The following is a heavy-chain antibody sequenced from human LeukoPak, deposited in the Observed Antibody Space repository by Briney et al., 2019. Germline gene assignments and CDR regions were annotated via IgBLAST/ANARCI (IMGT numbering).Heavy chain of an antibody. V-gene: IGHV4-59*08. D-gene: IGHD1-26*01. J-gene: IGHJ4*02. CDR1: GFTFSSYS. Sequence: GSLRLSCAASGFTFSSYSMNWVRQAPGKGLEWIGYIYYSGSTNYNPSLKSRVTISVDTSKNQFSLKLSSVTAADTAVYYCARLSVGATIDYWGQGTLVTVSS. CDR2: IYYSGST. CDR3: ARLSVGATIDY.